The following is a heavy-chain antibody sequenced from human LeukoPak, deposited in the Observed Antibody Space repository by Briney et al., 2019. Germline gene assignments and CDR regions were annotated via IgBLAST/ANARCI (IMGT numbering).Heavy chain of an antibody. CDR2: IYYSGST. J-gene: IGHJ5*02. CDR1: GGSISSYY. D-gene: IGHD3-10*01. V-gene: IGHV4-59*01. Sequence: PSETLSLTCTVSGGSISSYYWSWIRQPPGKGLEWIGYIYYSGSTNYNPSLKSRVTISVDPSKNQFSLKLSSVTAADTAVYYCARDLTMVRGNWFDPWGQGTLVTVSS. CDR3: ARDLTMVRGNWFDP.